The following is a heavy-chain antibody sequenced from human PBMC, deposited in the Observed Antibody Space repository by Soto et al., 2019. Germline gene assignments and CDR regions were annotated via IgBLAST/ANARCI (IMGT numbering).Heavy chain of an antibody. CDR3: ARDIVTTFAFDI. J-gene: IGHJ3*02. CDR1: GFTFSSYG. V-gene: IGHV3-33*01. CDR2: IWYDGSNK. D-gene: IGHD5-12*01. Sequence: PGGSLRLSCAASGFTFSSYGMHWVRQAPGKGLEWVAVIWYDGSNKYYADSVKGRFTISRDNSKNTRYLQMNSLRAEDTAVYYCARDIVTTFAFDIWGQGTMVTVSS.